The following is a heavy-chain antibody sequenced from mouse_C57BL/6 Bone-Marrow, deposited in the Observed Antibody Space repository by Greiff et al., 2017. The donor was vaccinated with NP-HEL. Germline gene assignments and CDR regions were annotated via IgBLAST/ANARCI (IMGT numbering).Heavy chain of an antibody. CDR3: AREPPIYYGSSYWYFDV. Sequence: QVQLQQSGPGLVQPSQSLSITCTVSGFSLTSYGVHWVRQSPGKGLEWLGVIWRGGSTDYNAAFISRLSISKDNSKSQVFFKMNSLQADDTAIYYCAREPPIYYGSSYWYFDVWGTGTTVTVSS. D-gene: IGHD1-1*01. J-gene: IGHJ1*03. V-gene: IGHV2-2*01. CDR1: GFSLTSYG. CDR2: IWRGGST.